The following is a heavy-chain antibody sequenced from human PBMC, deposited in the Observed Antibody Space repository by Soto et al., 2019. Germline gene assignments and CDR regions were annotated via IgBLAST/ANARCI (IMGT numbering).Heavy chain of an antibody. D-gene: IGHD3-10*01. Sequence: SETLSLTCTVSGGSISSSSYYWGWIRQPPGKGLEWIGSIYYSGSTYYNPSLKSRVTISVDTSKNQFSLKLSSVTAADTAVYYCASSGSYFGTFDPWGQGTLVTVSS. CDR3: ASSGSYFGTFDP. CDR2: IYYSGST. CDR1: GGSISSSSYY. V-gene: IGHV4-39*01. J-gene: IGHJ5*02.